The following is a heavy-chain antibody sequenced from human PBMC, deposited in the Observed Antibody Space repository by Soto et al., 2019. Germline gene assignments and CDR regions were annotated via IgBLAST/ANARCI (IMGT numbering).Heavy chain of an antibody. J-gene: IGHJ4*02. D-gene: IGHD2-2*01. V-gene: IGHV3-23*01. CDR3: AKTIVVVPAAIDY. CDR1: GFPFSSYA. Sequence: GGSLRLSCAASGFPFSSYAMSWVRQAPGKGLEWVSAISGSGGSTYYADSVKGRSTISRDNSKNTLYLQMNSLRAEDTAVYYCAKTIVVVPAAIDYWGQGTLVTVSS. CDR2: ISGSGGST.